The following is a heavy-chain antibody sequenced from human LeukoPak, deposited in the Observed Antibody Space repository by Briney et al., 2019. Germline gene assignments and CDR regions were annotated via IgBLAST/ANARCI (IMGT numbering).Heavy chain of an antibody. V-gene: IGHV3-13*01. CDR3: ARGDYLTDAFDI. CDR2: IGTAGDT. Sequence: GGSLRLSCAASGFTSSSYDMHWVRHATGKGLEWVSAIGTAGDTYYPGSVKGRFTISRENAKNSLYLQMNSLRAGDTAVYYCARGDYLTDAFDIWGQGTMVTVSS. J-gene: IGHJ3*02. D-gene: IGHD5-12*01. CDR1: GFTSSSYD.